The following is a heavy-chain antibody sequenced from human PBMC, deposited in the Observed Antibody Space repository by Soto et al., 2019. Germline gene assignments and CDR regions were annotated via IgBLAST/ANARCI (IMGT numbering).Heavy chain of an antibody. J-gene: IGHJ6*02. CDR1: GYNFNGYY. D-gene: IGHD6-19*01. CDR3: ARGRGRARITVALDV. CDR2: INPNSGGT. V-gene: IGHV1-2*02. Sequence: GASVKVSCKASGYNFNGYYMLWVRQAPGQGLEWMGWINPNSGGTNYAQKFQGRVTMTRDTSISTAYMELSRLGSDDTAVYYCARGRGRARITVALDVWGQGTTVTVSS.